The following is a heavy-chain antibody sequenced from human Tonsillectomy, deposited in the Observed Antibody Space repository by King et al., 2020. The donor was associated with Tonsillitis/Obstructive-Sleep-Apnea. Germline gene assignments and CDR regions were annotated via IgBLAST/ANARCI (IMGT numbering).Heavy chain of an antibody. CDR2: ISTSGSHI. CDR3: ARGIAVASMDV. CDR1: GFTFTDYY. D-gene: IGHD6-19*01. Sequence: VQLVESGGGLVKSGGSLRLSCAAFGFTFTDYYMTWIRQAPGKGLEWVSYISTSGSHIYYADSVKGRFTFSRDNAKNSLSLQMNSLRVEDTAVYYCARGIAVASMDVWGKGTTVTVYS. V-gene: IGHV3-11*01. J-gene: IGHJ6*03.